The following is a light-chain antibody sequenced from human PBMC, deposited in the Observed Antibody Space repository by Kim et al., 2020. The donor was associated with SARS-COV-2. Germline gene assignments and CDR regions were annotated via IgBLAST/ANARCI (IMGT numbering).Light chain of an antibody. CDR1: INNVGYQG. Sequence: RQTATLTCTGNINNVGYQGAAWLQQNQGHPPKLLSYRNNKRPSGISERFSASRSGNTASLTITDLQPEDEADYYCSAWDNSLGDWVFGGGTQLTVL. V-gene: IGLV10-54*04. CDR3: SAWDNSLGDWV. CDR2: RNN. J-gene: IGLJ3*02.